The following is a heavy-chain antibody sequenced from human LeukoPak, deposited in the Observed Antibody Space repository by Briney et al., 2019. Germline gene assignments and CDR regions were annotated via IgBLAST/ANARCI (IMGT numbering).Heavy chain of an antibody. V-gene: IGHV4-59*01. D-gene: IGHD6-19*01. CDR3: ARDGVAGGFDS. CDR1: GGSISSYY. CDR2: IHYSGST. Sequence: PSETLSPTCTVSGGSISSYYWNWIRQPPGKGLEWIGYIHYSGSTNHNPSLKSRVTISVDKSKNQFSLKLTSVTAADTAVYYCARDGVAGGFDSWGQGTMVTVSS. J-gene: IGHJ4*02.